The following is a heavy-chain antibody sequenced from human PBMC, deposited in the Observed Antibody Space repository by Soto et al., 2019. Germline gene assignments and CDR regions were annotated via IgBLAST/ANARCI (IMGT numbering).Heavy chain of an antibody. CDR3: AKEIYDYVWGCYRYPRFVASAPFDY. V-gene: IGHV3-30*18. J-gene: IGHJ4*02. CDR1: GFTFSSYG. CDR2: ISYDGSNK. Sequence: QVQLVESGGGVVQPGRSLRLSCAASGFTFSSYGMHWVRQAPGKGLEWVAVISYDGSNKYYADSVKGRFTISRDNSKNTLYLQMNSLRAEDTAVYYCAKEIYDYVWGCYRYPRFVASAPFDYWGQGTLVTVSS. D-gene: IGHD3-16*02.